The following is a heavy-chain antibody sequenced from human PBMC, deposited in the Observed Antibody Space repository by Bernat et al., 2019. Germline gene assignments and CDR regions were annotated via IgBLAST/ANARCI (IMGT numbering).Heavy chain of an antibody. J-gene: IGHJ6*03. CDR2: IYYSGST. V-gene: IGHV4-30-4*01. Sequence: QVQLQESGPGLVKPSETLSLICTVSGGSISSGDYYWSWIRQPPGKGLEWIGYIYYSGSTHYNPSLKSRVTVSIDTSKNQFSLKLSSVTAADTAVYYCARVTIGIAAAGTQYYYMDVWGKGTTVTVSS. CDR1: GGSISSGDYY. CDR3: ARVTIGIAAAGTQYYYMDV. D-gene: IGHD6-13*01.